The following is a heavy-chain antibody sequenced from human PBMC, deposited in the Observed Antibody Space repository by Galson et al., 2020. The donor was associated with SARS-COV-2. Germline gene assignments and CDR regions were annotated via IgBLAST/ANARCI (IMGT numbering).Heavy chain of an antibody. Sequence: ASVKVSCKVSGYTLTELSMHWVRQAPGKGLEWMGGFDPEDGETIYAQKFQGRVTMTEDTSTDTAYMELSSLRSEDTAVYYCASSPSITGTARGGYYYYCGVYDWGQGSTVSVSS. V-gene: IGHV1-24*01. CDR2: FDPEDGET. J-gene: IGHJ6*01. CDR3: ASSPSITGTARGGYYYYCGVYD. D-gene: IGHD1-7*01. CDR1: GYTLTELS.